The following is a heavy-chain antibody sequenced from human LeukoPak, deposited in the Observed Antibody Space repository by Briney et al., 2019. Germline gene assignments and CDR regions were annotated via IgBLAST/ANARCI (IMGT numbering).Heavy chain of an antibody. CDR3: ATNRITMVRGDHYYGMDV. CDR1: GYTFTSYG. D-gene: IGHD3-10*01. CDR2: ISAYNGNT. Sequence: ASVKVSCKASGYTFTSYGISWVRQAPGQGLEWMGWISAYNGNTNYAQKLQGRVTMTTDTSTSTAYMELRSLRSDDTAVYYCATNRITMVRGDHYYGMDVWGQGTTVTVSS. V-gene: IGHV1-18*01. J-gene: IGHJ6*02.